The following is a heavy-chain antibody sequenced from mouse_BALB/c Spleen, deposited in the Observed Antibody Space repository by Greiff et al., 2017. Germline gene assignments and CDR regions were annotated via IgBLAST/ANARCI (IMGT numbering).Heavy chain of an antibody. J-gene: IGHJ2*01. CDR1: GYTFTSYY. CDR3: VGGNGYNYYFDY. V-gene: IGHV1S56*01. CDR2: IYPGNVNT. Sequence: VKLMESGPELVKPGASVRISCKASGYTFTSYYIHWVKQRPGQGLEWIGWIYPGNVNTKYNEKFKGKATLTADKSSSTAYMQLSSLTSEDSAVYFCVGGNGYNYYFDYWGQGTTLTVSS. D-gene: IGHD2-2*01.